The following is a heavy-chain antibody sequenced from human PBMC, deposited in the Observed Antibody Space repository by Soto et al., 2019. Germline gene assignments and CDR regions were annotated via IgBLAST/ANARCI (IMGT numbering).Heavy chain of an antibody. J-gene: IGHJ4*02. V-gene: IGHV1-3*01. Sequence: ASVKVSCKASGYTFSSYAIHWVRQAPGQRLEWMGWINAGNGNTKYSQKFQDRVTVTRDTSARTAYMELSSLRSEDTAVYYCARGKVFSNYDDNINLFDYCAQRTLVPVS. CDR1: GYTFSSYA. CDR3: ARGKVFSNYDDNINLFDY. D-gene: IGHD3-22*01. CDR2: INAGNGNT.